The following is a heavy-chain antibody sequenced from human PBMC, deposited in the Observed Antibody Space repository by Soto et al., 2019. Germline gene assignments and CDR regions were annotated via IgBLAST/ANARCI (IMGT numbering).Heavy chain of an antibody. V-gene: IGHV4-61*01. CDR1: GGSVSSGSYY. CDR3: ARHGDFCSGYHGPYGMDV. CDR2: IYYSGST. Sequence: PWETLSLTCTASGGSVSSGSYYWSWIRQPPGKGLEWIGYIYYSGSTNYNPSLKSRVTISVDTSKNQFSLKLSSVTAADTAVYYCARHGDFCSGYHGPYGMDVWGQGTTVTVSS. J-gene: IGHJ6*02. D-gene: IGHD3-3*01.